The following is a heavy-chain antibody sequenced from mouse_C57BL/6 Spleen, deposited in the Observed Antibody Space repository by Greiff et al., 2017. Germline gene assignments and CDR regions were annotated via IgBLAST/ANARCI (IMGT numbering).Heavy chain of an antibody. CDR3: ARLGGWEDYFDY. Sequence: QVQLKESGPELVKPGASVKISCKASGYAFSSSWMNWVKQRPGKGLEWIGRIYPGDGDTNYNGKFKGKATLTADKSSSTAYMHLSSLTSEDSAVYFCARLGGWEDYFDYWGQGTTLTVSS. V-gene: IGHV1-82*01. CDR1: GYAFSSSW. CDR2: IYPGDGDT. J-gene: IGHJ2*01. D-gene: IGHD3-3*01.